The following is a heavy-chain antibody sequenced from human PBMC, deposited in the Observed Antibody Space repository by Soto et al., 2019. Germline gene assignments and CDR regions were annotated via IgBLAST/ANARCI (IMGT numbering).Heavy chain of an antibody. CDR2: ISAYNGNT. CDR3: AREAPNPYCSSTSCYGGWFDP. Sequence: ASVKVSCKASGYTFTSYGISWVRQAPGQGLEWMGWISAYNGNTNYAQKLQGRVTMTTDTSTSTAYMELRSLRSDNTAVYYCAREAPNPYCSSTSCYGGWFDPWGQGTLVTVSS. CDR1: GYTFTSYG. J-gene: IGHJ5*02. D-gene: IGHD2-2*01. V-gene: IGHV1-18*01.